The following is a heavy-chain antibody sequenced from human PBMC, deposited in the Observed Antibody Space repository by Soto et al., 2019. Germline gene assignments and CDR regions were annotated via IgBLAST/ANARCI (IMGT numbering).Heavy chain of an antibody. V-gene: IGHV4-59*01. CDR2: IWFTGTT. J-gene: IGHJ5*02. CDR3: ARESSGDHNHDWFDP. CDR1: GGSISPYY. Sequence: QVQLQESGPGLVKPSETLSLICTVSGGSISPYYWSWVRQPPGKGLEWIGFIWFTGTTTYNPSLKSRVTLSVGTSTNQLSLEMKSLTAADTAVYYCARESSGDHNHDWFDPWGQGTLVIVSA. D-gene: IGHD1-20*01.